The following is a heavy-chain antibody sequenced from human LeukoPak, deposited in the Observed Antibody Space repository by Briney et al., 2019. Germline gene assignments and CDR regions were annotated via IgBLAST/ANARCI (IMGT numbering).Heavy chain of an antibody. J-gene: IGHJ6*03. CDR1: GYTFTSYG. CDR3: ARGLGGYDTAEYYYYYMDV. D-gene: IGHD5-12*01. CDR2: MNPNSGNT. Sequence: ASVKVSCKASGYTFTSYGISWVRQASGQGLEWMGWMNPNSGNTGYAQKFQGRVTITRNTSISTAYMELSSLRSEDTAVYYCARGLGGYDTAEYYYYYMDVWGKGTTVTVSS. V-gene: IGHV1-8*03.